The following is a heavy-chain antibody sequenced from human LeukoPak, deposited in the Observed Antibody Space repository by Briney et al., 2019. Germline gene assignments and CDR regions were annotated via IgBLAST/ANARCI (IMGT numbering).Heavy chain of an antibody. D-gene: IGHD6-13*01. CDR2: ISAYNGNI. CDR3: ARDIGATGTLSFFDY. J-gene: IGHJ4*02. Sequence: ASVKVSCKTSGYTFTNVGVSWLRQAPGQGLEWMGWISAYNGNINYAQKLQGRVNMTTDTSTSTAYMELRSLRSDDTAVYYCARDIGATGTLSFFDYWGQGTLVTVSS. CDR1: GYTFTNVG. V-gene: IGHV1-18*04.